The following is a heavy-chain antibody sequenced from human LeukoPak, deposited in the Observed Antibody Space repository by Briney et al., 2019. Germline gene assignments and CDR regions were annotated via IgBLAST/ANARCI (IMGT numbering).Heavy chain of an antibody. J-gene: IGHJ4*02. Sequence: PGGSLRLSCAASGFTFSSYAMSWVRQAPGKGLEWVSAISGRGGSTYYADSVKGRFTISRDNSKNTLYLQMNSLRAEDTAVYYCAKDMYSSGWYMNWGQGTLVTVSS. CDR3: AKDMYSSGWYMN. CDR2: ISGRGGST. V-gene: IGHV3-23*01. CDR1: GFTFSSYA. D-gene: IGHD6-19*01.